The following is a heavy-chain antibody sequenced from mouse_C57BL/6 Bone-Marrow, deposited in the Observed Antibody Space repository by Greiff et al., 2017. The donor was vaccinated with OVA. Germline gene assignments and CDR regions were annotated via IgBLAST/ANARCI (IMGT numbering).Heavy chain of an antibody. CDR3: TRYDRYAMDY. V-gene: IGHV1-63*01. CDR2: IYPGGGYT. Sequence: QVQLQQSGAELVRPGTSVKMSCKASGYTFTNYWIGWAKQRPGHGLEWIGDIYPGGGYTNYNEKFKGKATLTADKSSSTAYMQFSSLTSEDSAIACCTRYDRYAMDYGGQGTSVTVSS. CDR1: GYTFTNYW. D-gene: IGHD2-12*01. J-gene: IGHJ4*01.